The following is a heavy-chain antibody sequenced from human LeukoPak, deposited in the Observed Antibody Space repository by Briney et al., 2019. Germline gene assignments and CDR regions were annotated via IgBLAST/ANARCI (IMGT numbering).Heavy chain of an antibody. CDR1: GFTFTTYA. V-gene: IGHV3-23*01. Sequence: GGSLRLSCAASGFTFTTYAMSWVRQAPGKGLEWVSTISDSGASTYYADSVKGRFTTSRDNSKNTLYLQMNSLRAEDTAVYYCAKSHSVGYRGYFDYWGQGTLVTVSS. CDR3: AKSHSVGYRGYFDY. CDR2: ISDSGAST. D-gene: IGHD5-12*01. J-gene: IGHJ4*02.